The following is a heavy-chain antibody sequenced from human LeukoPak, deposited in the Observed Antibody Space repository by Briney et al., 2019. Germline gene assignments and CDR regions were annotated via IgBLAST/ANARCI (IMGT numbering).Heavy chain of an antibody. CDR1: GFSFDEHA. D-gene: IGHD6-13*01. CDR2: ISWNSESI. J-gene: IGHJ4*02. CDR3: AQAPTGKKIVAEAFDD. Sequence: GGSLRLSCAAAGFSFDEHAMHWVRQAPGKGLEWVSGISWNSESIGYGDSVRGRFIISRDNAKKHLYLQMYGLRAEDTALYYCAQAPTGKKIVAEAFDDWGQGTLVTVSA. V-gene: IGHV3-9*01.